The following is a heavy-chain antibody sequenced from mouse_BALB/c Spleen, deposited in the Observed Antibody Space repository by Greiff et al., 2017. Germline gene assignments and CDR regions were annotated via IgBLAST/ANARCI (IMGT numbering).Heavy chain of an antibody. CDR2: ISSGSSTI. V-gene: IGHV5-17*02. Sequence: EVKVVESGGGLVQPGGSRKLSCAASGFTFSSFGMHWVRQAPEKGLEWVAYISSGSSTIYYADTVKGRFTISRDNPKNTLFLQMTSLRSEDTAMYYCARDGRDYYAMDYWGQGTSVTVSS. J-gene: IGHJ4*01. CDR3: ARDGRDYYAMDY. D-gene: IGHD1-1*01. CDR1: GFTFSSFG.